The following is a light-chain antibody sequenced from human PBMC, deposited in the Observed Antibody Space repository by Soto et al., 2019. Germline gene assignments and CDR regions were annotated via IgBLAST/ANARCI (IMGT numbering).Light chain of an antibody. Sequence: DIQMTQSPSTLSASVGDRVTITCRASQSISSWLAWYQQKPGKAPKLLIYDASSLESGVPSRFSGSGSGTEFTLTLSSLQPDYFATYYCQEYNSNGRRFGKGTKVDSK. V-gene: IGKV1-5*01. J-gene: IGKJ1*01. CDR1: QSISSW. CDR3: QEYNSNGRR. CDR2: DAS.